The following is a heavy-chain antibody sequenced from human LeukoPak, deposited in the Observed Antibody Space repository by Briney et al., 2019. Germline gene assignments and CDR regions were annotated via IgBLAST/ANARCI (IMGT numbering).Heavy chain of an antibody. CDR1: GFTFSSYA. V-gene: IGHV3-48*01. CDR3: ASEIWPYYYGMDV. D-gene: IGHD2/OR15-2a*01. CDR2: ISSSSSTI. Sequence: GGSLRLSCAASGFTFSSYAMSWVRQAPGKGLEWVSYISSSSSTIYYADSVKGRFTISRDNAKNSLYLQMNSLRAEDTAVYYCASEIWPYYYGMDVWGQGTTVTVSS. J-gene: IGHJ6*02.